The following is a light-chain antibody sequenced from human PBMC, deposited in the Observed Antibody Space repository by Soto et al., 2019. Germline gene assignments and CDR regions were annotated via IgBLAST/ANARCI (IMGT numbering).Light chain of an antibody. CDR2: AAS. J-gene: IGKJ1*01. Sequence: DIQMTQSPSSLSASVGDRVTITCRASQSISSYLNWYQQKPGKAPKLLIYAASSLQSGVPSRFSGSGSGTDFTLTICNLQPEDFATYYCQQSYSTPTFGQGTKVEIK. V-gene: IGKV1-39*01. CDR3: QQSYSTPT. CDR1: QSISSY.